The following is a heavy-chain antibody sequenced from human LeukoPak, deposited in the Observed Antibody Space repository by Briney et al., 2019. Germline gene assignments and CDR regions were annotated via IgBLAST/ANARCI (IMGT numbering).Heavy chain of an antibody. J-gene: IGHJ5*02. Sequence: LSLTCAVYGGSFSDYYMSWIRQAPGKGLEWVSYISGSGTTIYCADSVKGRFTISRDNAKNSLYLQMNSLRAEDTAVYYCARDHYYGSDPWGQGTLVTVSS. V-gene: IGHV3-11*01. CDR3: ARDHYYGSDP. CDR2: ISGSGTTI. CDR1: GGSFSDYY. D-gene: IGHD3-10*01.